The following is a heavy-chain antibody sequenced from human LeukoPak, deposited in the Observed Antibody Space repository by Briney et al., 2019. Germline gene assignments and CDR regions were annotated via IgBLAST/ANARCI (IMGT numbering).Heavy chain of an antibody. CDR2: IDPSDSYT. Sequence: GESLRISCKGSEYSFTSYWISWVRQMPGKGLEWMGRIDPSDSYTNYSPSFQGHVTISADKSINTAYLQWSSLKASDTAMYYCATGPDTANLLYYFDYWGQGTLVTVSS. CDR3: ATGPDTANLLYYFDY. CDR1: EYSFTSYW. D-gene: IGHD5-18*01. V-gene: IGHV5-10-1*01. J-gene: IGHJ4*02.